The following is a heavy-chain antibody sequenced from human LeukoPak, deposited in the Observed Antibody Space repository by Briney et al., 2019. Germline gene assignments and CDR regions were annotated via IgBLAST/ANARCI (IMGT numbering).Heavy chain of an antibody. D-gene: IGHD3-10*01. V-gene: IGHV3-21*01. Sequence: PGGSLRLSCAASGFTFSSYSMNWVRQAPGKGLEWVSSISSSSSYIYYADSVKGRFTISRDNSKNTLYLQMNSLRAEDTAVYYCARDSVTMVRGVIDDYYYGMDVWGQGTTVTVSS. CDR3: ARDSVTMVRGVIDDYYYGMDV. CDR1: GFTFSSYS. CDR2: ISSSSSYI. J-gene: IGHJ6*02.